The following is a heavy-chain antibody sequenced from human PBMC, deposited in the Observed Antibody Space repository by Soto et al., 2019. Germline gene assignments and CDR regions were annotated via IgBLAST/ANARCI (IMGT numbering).Heavy chain of an antibody. D-gene: IGHD3-9*01. V-gene: IGHV4-39*01. CDR3: ARHNKRDTLTGRHVRFFGY. CDR1: SDTISSTSYC. J-gene: IGHJ4*02. CDR2: ICYTGST. Sequence: TSETLSLTCTVCSDTISSTSYCWGWIRQPPGKGLEWIGSICYTGSTFYNPSLKSRVSISVDTSKNQFSLQLSSVTAADTAVYYCARHNKRDTLTGRHVRFFGYWGQGTLVTVSS.